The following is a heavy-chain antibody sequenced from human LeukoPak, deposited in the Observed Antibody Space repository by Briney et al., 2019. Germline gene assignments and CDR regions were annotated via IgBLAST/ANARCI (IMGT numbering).Heavy chain of an antibody. V-gene: IGHV3-7*01. CDR2: IKQDGGEK. J-gene: IGHJ4*02. Sequence: GGSLRLSCAASGFTFNSYWMTWVRQAPGKGLEWVANIKQDGGEKYYVDSVKGRFTISRDNAKNSLYLQMNSLRAEDTAVYYCAKVLWFGEFLFDYWGQGTLVTVS. CDR1: GFTFNSYW. D-gene: IGHD3-10*01. CDR3: AKVLWFGEFLFDY.